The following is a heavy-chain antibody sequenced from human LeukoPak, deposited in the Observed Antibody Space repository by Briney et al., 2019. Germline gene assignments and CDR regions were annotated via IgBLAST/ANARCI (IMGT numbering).Heavy chain of an antibody. CDR2: IYYSGST. J-gene: IGHJ3*02. Sequence: PSETLSLTCTVSGGSISSYYWSWIRQPPGKGLEWIGYIYYSGSTNYNPSLKSRVTISVDTSKNQFSLKLSSVTAADTAVYYCASTGKERWLQLSNHAFDIWGQGTMVTVSS. CDR1: GGSISSYY. V-gene: IGHV4-59*08. D-gene: IGHD5-24*01. CDR3: ASTGKERWLQLSNHAFDI.